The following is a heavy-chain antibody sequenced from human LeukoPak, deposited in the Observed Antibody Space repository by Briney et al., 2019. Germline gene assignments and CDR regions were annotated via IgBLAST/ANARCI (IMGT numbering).Heavy chain of an antibody. V-gene: IGHV4-59*01. Sequence: PSETLSLTCTVSGGSINSYYCSWIRQPPGKGLEWIGYIYYSGSTNYNPSLKSRVTISVDTSKNQFSLKLSSVTAADTAVYYCARGYMAVYFDYWGQGTLVTVSS. D-gene: IGHD5-18*01. CDR3: ARGYMAVYFDY. CDR2: IYYSGST. CDR1: GGSINSYY. J-gene: IGHJ4*02.